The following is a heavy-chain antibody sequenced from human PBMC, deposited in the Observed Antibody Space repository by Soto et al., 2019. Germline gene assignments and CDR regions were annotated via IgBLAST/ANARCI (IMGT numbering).Heavy chain of an antibody. Sequence: VGSLRLSCAASGFTFNMYAMSWVRQAPGKGLEWVSGIGGSGANTYYADFVRGRFTISRDNSKNTLYLQMDSLRAEDTAIYYCARTITGYFWAGAYWGQGTLVTVSS. CDR3: ARTITGYFWAGAY. CDR1: GFTFNMYA. CDR2: IGGSGANT. J-gene: IGHJ4*02. D-gene: IGHD1-1*01. V-gene: IGHV3-23*01.